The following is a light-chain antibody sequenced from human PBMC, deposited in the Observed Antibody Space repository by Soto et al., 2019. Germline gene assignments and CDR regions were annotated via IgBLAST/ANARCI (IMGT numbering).Light chain of an antibody. V-gene: IGLV2-23*01. Sequence: QSALTQPASVSGSPGQSITISCTGTSSDVGTYNLVSWYQQHPGKAPKLMIYEGSKRPSGVSNRFSGSKSGNTASLTISGLQAEDEADYSCCSYAGSSTSVVFGGGTQLTVL. CDR2: EGS. J-gene: IGLJ2*01. CDR1: SSDVGTYNL. CDR3: CSYAGSSTSVV.